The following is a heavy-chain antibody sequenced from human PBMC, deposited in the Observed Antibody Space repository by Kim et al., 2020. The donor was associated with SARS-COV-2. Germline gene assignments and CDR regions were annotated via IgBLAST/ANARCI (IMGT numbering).Heavy chain of an antibody. V-gene: IGHV1-18*01. Sequence: ASVKVSCKASGYTFTSYGISWVRQAPGQGLEWMGWISAYNGNTNYAQKLQGRVTMTTDTSTSTAYMELRSLRSDDTAVYYCARVVSYYGSGSYHPNYYYYYGMDVWGQGTTVTVSS. J-gene: IGHJ6*02. D-gene: IGHD3-10*01. CDR2: ISAYNGNT. CDR1: GYTFTSYG. CDR3: ARVVSYYGSGSYHPNYYYYYGMDV.